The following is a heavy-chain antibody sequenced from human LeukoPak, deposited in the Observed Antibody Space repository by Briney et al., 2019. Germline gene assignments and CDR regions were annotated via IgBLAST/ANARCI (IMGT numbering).Heavy chain of an antibody. Sequence: PSETLSLTCTVSGGSISSSSYYWGWLRQPPGKGLEGIGSIYYSGSTYYNPSLKSRVTISVDTSKNQFSLKLSSVTAADTAVYYCAREYSSGWSPENWFDPWGQGTLVTVSS. D-gene: IGHD6-19*01. CDR1: GGSISSSSYY. CDR2: IYYSGST. J-gene: IGHJ5*02. V-gene: IGHV4-39*07. CDR3: AREYSSGWSPENWFDP.